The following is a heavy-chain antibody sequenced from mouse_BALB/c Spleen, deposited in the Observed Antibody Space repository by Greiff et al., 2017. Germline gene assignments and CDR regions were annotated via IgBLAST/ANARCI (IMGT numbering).Heavy chain of an antibody. V-gene: IGHV1-77*01. D-gene: IGHD2-10*02. Sequence: QVQLQQSGPELVKPGASVKMSCKASGYTFTDYVISWVKQRTGQGLEWIGEIYPGSGSTYYNEKFKGKATLTADKSSNTAYMQLSSLTSEDSAVYFCARVRYGNYEVDDWGQGTTLTVSS. CDR1: GYTFTDYV. J-gene: IGHJ2*01. CDR3: ARVRYGNYEVDD. CDR2: IYPGSGST.